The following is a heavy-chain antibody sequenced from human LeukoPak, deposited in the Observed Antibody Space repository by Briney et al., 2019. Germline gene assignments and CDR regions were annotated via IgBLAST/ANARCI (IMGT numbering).Heavy chain of an antibody. CDR3: AKDRGCGDCYPPANDAFDI. D-gene: IGHD2-21*02. J-gene: IGHJ3*02. CDR1: GFTVSSYY. V-gene: IGHV3-66*01. Sequence: GGSLRLSCAASGFTVSSYYMSWVRQAPGKGLEWVSVIYSGGSTYYADSVKGRFTISRDNSKSTLYLQMNSLRAEDTAVYYCAKDRGCGDCYPPANDAFDIWGQGTMVTVSS. CDR2: IYSGGST.